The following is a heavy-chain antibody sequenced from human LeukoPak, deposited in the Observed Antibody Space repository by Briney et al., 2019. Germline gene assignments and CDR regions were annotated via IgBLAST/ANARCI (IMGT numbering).Heavy chain of an antibody. J-gene: IGHJ4*02. V-gene: IGHV6-1*01. CDR2: TYYRSKWYY. CDR1: GDSVSSNSAA. Sequence: SQTLSLTCAISGDSVSSNSAAWNWIRQSPSRGLEWLGKTYYRSKWYYDYAVAVKSRISINPDTSKNQFSLQLSSVTPEDTAVYYCARDPVGGSTIFDYWGQGALVTVSS. D-gene: IGHD1-26*01. CDR3: ARDPVGGSTIFDY.